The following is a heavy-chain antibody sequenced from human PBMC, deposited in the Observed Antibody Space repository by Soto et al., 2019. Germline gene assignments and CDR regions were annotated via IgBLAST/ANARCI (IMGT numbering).Heavy chain of an antibody. D-gene: IGHD3-3*01. V-gene: IGHV4-59*01. J-gene: IGHJ5*02. CDR3: ARGGQVTIFGEGYHFGRWFDP. CDR2: IYYSGST. CDR1: GGSISSYY. Sequence: QVQLQESGPGLVKPSETLSLTCTVSGGSISSYYWSWIRQPPGKGLEWIGYIYYSGSTNYNPSLKSRVTISVDTSKNQFSLKLSSVTAADTDVYYCARGGQVTIFGEGYHFGRWFDPWGQGTLVTVSS.